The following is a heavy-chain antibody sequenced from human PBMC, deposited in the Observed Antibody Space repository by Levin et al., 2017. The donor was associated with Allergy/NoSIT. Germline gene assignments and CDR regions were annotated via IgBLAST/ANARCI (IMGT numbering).Heavy chain of an antibody. J-gene: IGHJ4*02. CDR2: IWFDGTNK. CDR1: GFTFRDYA. D-gene: IGHD3-10*01. CDR3: AKIRDGSGTYYVPDY. Sequence: QAGGSLRLSCAASGFTFRDYAMYWVRQTPAKGLEWVALIWFDGTNKYYAESVEGRFIISRDNSKNTLYLQMNSLRVEDTGVYYCAKIRDGSGTYYVPDYWGQGTLVTVSS. V-gene: IGHV3-33*06.